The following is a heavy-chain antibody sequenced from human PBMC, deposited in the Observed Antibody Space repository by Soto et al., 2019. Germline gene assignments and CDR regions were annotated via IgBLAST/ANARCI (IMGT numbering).Heavy chain of an antibody. V-gene: IGHV3-48*02. Sequence: EVQLVESGGGLVQPGGSLRLSCAASGFTFSTYSMNWVRQAPGKGLECISYIDSSSSTIYYADSVKGRFTISRDNAKNLLYLQMNSLRDEDTAVYYCAREPNWFNPWGQGTLVTVSS. CDR2: IDSSSSTI. CDR1: GFTFSTYS. J-gene: IGHJ5*02. CDR3: AREPNWFNP.